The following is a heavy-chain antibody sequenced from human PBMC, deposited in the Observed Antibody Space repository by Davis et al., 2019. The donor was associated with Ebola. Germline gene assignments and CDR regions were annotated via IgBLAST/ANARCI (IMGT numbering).Heavy chain of an antibody. CDR1: GFTFSSYA. J-gene: IGHJ6*02. V-gene: IGHV3-30-3*01. D-gene: IGHD3-3*01. CDR3: ARDRGEIFGVVTIYYYYGMDV. CDR2: ISYDGSNK. Sequence: PGGSLRLSCAASGFTFSSYAMHWVRQAPGKGLEWVAVISYDGSNKYYADSVKGRFTISRDNSKNTLYLQMNSLRAEDTAVYYCARDRGEIFGVVTIYYYYGMDVWGQGTTVTVSS.